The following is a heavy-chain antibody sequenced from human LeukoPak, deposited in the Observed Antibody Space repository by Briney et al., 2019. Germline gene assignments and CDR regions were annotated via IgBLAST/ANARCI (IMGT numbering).Heavy chain of an antibody. CDR1: GGSFSGYY. D-gene: IGHD3-16*02. J-gene: IGHJ4*02. Sequence: SETLSLTCAVYGGSFSGYYWSWIRQPPGKGPEWIGEINHSGSTNYNPSLKSRVTISVDTSKNQFSLKLSSVTAADTAVYYCARGTRYGYRYWGQGTLVTVSS. CDR3: ARGTRYGYRY. CDR2: INHSGST. V-gene: IGHV4-34*01.